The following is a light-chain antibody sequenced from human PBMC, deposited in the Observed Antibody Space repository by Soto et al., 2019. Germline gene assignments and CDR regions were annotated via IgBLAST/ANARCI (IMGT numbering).Light chain of an antibody. CDR3: QSADSSGTYV. V-gene: IGLV3-25*03. J-gene: IGLJ1*01. CDR1: ALPKQY. CDR2: KDS. Sequence: SYELTQPPSVSVSPGQTARITCSGDALPKQYAYWYQQKPGQAPVLVIYKDSERPSGIPERFSGSSSATTVTLTISGVQAEDEADYYCQSADSSGTYVFGTGTKLTVL.